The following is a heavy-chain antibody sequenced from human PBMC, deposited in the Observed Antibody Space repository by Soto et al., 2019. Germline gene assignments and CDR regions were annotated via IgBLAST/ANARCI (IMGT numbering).Heavy chain of an antibody. CDR2: MNPNSGNT. CDR1: GYTFTSYD. D-gene: IGHD2-2*02. J-gene: IGHJ6*02. Sequence: ASVKVSCKASGYTFTSYDINWSRQATGQGLEWMGWMNPNSGNTGYAQKFQGRVTMTTTTSISTAYTELSSLRSEDTAVYYCAKFXSSYQLLYGCYYDGMDVWGQGTTVTVSS. V-gene: IGHV1-8*01. CDR3: AKFXSSYQLLYGCYYDGMDV.